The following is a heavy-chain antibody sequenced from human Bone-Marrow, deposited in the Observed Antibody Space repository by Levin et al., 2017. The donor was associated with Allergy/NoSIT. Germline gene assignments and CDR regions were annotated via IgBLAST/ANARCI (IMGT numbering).Heavy chain of an antibody. J-gene: IGHJ4*02. CDR1: GSSVNSDNYY. Sequence: ESLKISCTVSGSSVNSDNYYWSWIRHPPGKGLEWIGYIYSRGTTNYNPSLKSRVTMSRDASNSQFSLKLTSVTAADTAVYYCARDRGATTGLGFFDSWGQGTLVTVSS. V-gene: IGHV4-61*01. CDR2: IYSRGTT. D-gene: IGHD4-11*01. CDR3: ARDRGATTGLGFFDS.